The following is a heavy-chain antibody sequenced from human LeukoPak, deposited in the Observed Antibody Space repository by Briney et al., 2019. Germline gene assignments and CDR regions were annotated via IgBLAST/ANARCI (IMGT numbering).Heavy chain of an antibody. Sequence: RPSETLSLTCTVSGGSISSYYWGWIRQPPGKGLEWIGSIYYSGSTYYNPSLKSRVTISVDTSKNQFSLKPSSMTAADTAVYYSARQFSVPEQSYYYYYCYMDVWGKGTTVTVSS. J-gene: IGHJ6*03. CDR1: GGSISSYY. D-gene: IGHD1-14*01. CDR2: IYYSGST. CDR3: ARQFSVPEQSYYYYYCYMDV. V-gene: IGHV4-39*01.